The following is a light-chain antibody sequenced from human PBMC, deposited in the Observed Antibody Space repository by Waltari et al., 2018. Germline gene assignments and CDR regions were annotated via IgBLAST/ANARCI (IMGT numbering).Light chain of an antibody. CDR3: CSYAGSRTWV. V-gene: IGLV2-23*02. Sequence: QSALTQPASVSGSPGQSISISCIGTSSDIGTFNLVSWYLQYPGTAPKALIYDVSQRPSGVSNRFSGYKSGNPTSLTISGLQAEDEAIYYCCSYAGSRTWVFGGGAKLTVL. J-gene: IGLJ3*02. CDR2: DVS. CDR1: SSDIGTFNL.